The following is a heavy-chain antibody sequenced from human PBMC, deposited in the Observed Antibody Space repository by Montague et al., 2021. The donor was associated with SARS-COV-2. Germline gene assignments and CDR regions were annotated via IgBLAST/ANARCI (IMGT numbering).Heavy chain of an antibody. V-gene: IGHV3-48*02. D-gene: IGHD4-17*01. CDR1: GFTFSSYS. CDR2: ISSSSSTI. J-gene: IGHJ4*02. Sequence: LSLSWAASGFTFSSYSMNWVRQAPGKGLEWVSYISSSSSTIYYADSVKGRFTISRDNAKNSLYLQMNSLRDEDTAVYYCARAPITVTRTFDYWGQGTLVTVSS. CDR3: ARAPITVTRTFDY.